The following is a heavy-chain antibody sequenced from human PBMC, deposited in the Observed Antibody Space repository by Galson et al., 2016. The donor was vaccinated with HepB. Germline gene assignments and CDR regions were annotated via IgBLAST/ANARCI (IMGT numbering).Heavy chain of an antibody. CDR1: GYRFPTYG. CDR2: ISPNSGNT. J-gene: IGHJ6*02. CDR3: ARDGLRFLEWLRDGMDV. D-gene: IGHD3-3*01. Sequence: SVKVSCKASGYRFPTYGISWVRQAPGQGLEWLGWISPNSGNTIYAQKFQDRVTMTRDTSASTVYMDLRSLRSDDTAVYYCARDGLRFLEWLRDGMDVWGQGTTVTVSS. V-gene: IGHV1-18*04.